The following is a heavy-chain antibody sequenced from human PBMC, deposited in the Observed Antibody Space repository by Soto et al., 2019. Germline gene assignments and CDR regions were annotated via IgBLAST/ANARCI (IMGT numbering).Heavy chain of an antibody. J-gene: IGHJ6*02. CDR3: ALPGVAAAGTDYYYFGMDV. CDR1: GYTFTSYA. Sequence: QVQLVQSGDEVKKPGASVKVACKASGYTFTSYAINWLRQAPGQGLEWMGWISASNGNTNYAQKFQGRVTMTTDTYTSTAYMELRSLRPDDTAIYYCALPGVAAAGTDYYYFGMDVWGQGTTVTVSS. D-gene: IGHD6-13*01. V-gene: IGHV1-18*01. CDR2: ISASNGNT.